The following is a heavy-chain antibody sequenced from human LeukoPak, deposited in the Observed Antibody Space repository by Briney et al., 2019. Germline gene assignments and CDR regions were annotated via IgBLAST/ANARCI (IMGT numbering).Heavy chain of an antibody. J-gene: IGHJ5*02. CDR2: IKRDGSEK. CDR3: ARYGLEGFDP. Sequence: PGGSLRLSCAASGFIFSNYWMSWVRQAPGKGLEWVASIKRDGSEKYYVDSVKGRFTISRDNAKNSLYLQMNSLRAEDTAVYYCARYGLEGFDPWGQGTLVTVSS. D-gene: IGHD4-17*01. CDR1: GFIFSNYW. V-gene: IGHV3-7*01.